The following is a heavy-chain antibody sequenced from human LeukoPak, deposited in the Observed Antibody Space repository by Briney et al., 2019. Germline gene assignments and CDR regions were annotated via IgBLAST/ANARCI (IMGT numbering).Heavy chain of an antibody. Sequence: GGSLRLSCAASGFTFSSYKMIWVRQAPGRGLEWVSVIYSGGSTYYADSVKGRFTISRDNSKNTLYLQMNSLRAEDTAVYYCARGTGTTAYFDYWGQGTQVTVSS. J-gene: IGHJ4*02. CDR3: ARGTGTTAYFDY. CDR2: IYSGGST. V-gene: IGHV3-66*01. CDR1: GFTFSSYK. D-gene: IGHD1-1*01.